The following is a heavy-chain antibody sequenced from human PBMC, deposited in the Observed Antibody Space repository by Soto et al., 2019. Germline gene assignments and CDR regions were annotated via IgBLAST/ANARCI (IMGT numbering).Heavy chain of an antibody. CDR3: ASSPYGDDYFDY. J-gene: IGHJ4*02. CDR2: IYYTGTT. D-gene: IGHD4-17*01. Sequence: PSETLSLTCTVSGGSISSSIYYWGWIRQPPGKGLEWIGSIYYTGTTYYNPSLKGRVTISVDTSKNQFSLKLSPVTAADTAVYYCASSPYGDDYFDYWGQGTLVTVSS. V-gene: IGHV4-39*01. CDR1: GGSISSSIYY.